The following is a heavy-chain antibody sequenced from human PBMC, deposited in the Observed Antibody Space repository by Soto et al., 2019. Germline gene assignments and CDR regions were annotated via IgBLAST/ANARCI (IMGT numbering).Heavy chain of an antibody. Sequence: SETRSLTCTVFGGSISSGDYYWSWIRQPPGKGLEWIGFIYYSGSTYYNPSLKSRLTISVDTSKNQFSLMLRSVTAADTAVYYCTRGDRFGMDVWGQGTTVTVSS. V-gene: IGHV4-30-4*01. CDR2: IYYSGST. D-gene: IGHD3-3*01. CDR1: GGSISSGDYY. CDR3: TRGDRFGMDV. J-gene: IGHJ6*02.